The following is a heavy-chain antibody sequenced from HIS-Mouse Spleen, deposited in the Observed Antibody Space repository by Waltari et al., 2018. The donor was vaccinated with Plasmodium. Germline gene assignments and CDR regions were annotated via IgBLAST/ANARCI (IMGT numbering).Heavy chain of an antibody. Sequence: QLQLQKSGPGLVKPSETLSLTCTVSGGSIRSSSYYWGWIRQPPGKGLEWIGSIYYSGSTYYNPSLKSRVTISVDTSKNQFSLKLSSVTAADTAVYYCARRGGSYYYFDYWGQGTLVTVSS. CDR2: IYYSGST. CDR3: ARRGGSYYYFDY. J-gene: IGHJ4*02. V-gene: IGHV4-39*01. D-gene: IGHD1-26*01. CDR1: GGSIRSSSYY.